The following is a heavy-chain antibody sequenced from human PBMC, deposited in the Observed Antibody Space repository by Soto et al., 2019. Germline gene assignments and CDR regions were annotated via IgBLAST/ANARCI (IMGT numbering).Heavy chain of an antibody. CDR1: GGSISSYY. V-gene: IGHV4-59*08. CDR2: IYYSGST. D-gene: IGHD3-10*01. Sequence: PSETLSLTCTVSGGSISSYYWSWIRQPPGKGLEWIGYIYYSGSTNYNPSLKSRVTISVDTSKNQFSLKLSSVTAADTAVYYCARHYPEVRGVISYYYYYMDVWGKGTTVTVSS. CDR3: ARHYPEVRGVISYYYYYMDV. J-gene: IGHJ6*03.